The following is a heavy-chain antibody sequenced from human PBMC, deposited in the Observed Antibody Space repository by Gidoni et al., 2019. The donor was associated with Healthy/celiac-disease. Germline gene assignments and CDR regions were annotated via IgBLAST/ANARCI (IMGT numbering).Heavy chain of an antibody. CDR1: GGSISSYY. CDR2: IYYSGST. CDR3: ARGGYSYTFDY. J-gene: IGHJ4*02. D-gene: IGHD5-18*01. Sequence: QVQLQESGPGLVQPSETLSLTCTVSGGSISSYYWSWIRQPPGKGLEWIGYIYYSGSTNYNPSLKSRVTISVDTSKNQFSLKLSSVTAADTAVYYCARGGYSYTFDYWGQGTLVTVSS. V-gene: IGHV4-59*01.